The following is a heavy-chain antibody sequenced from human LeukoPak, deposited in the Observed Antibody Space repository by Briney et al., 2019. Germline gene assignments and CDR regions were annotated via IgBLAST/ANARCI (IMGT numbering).Heavy chain of an antibody. V-gene: IGHV3-30*04. CDR3: ARGGLLWFGELLGGPYYFDY. J-gene: IGHJ4*02. CDR1: GFTFSSYT. Sequence: PGGSLRLSCAASGFTFSSYTIHWVRQAPGKGLEWVAVISYDGSNKYYADSVKGRFTISRDNSKNTVYLQMNSLRAEDMAVYYCARGGLLWFGELLGGPYYFDYWGQGILDTASS. CDR2: ISYDGSNK. D-gene: IGHD3-10*01.